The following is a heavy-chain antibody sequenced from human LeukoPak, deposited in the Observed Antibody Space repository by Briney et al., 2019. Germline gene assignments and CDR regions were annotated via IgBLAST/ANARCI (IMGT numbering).Heavy chain of an antibody. V-gene: IGHV3-48*03. CDR3: ARVFSLHSSGIDY. J-gene: IGHJ4*02. CDR1: GFTFSSYE. Sequence: GGSLRLSSAASGFTFSSYEMNWVRQAPGKGLEWVSYISSSGSTIYYADSVKGRFTISRDNAKNSLYLQMSSLRAEDTAVYYCARVFSLHSSGIDYWGQGTLVTVSS. D-gene: IGHD1-1*01. CDR2: ISSSGSTI.